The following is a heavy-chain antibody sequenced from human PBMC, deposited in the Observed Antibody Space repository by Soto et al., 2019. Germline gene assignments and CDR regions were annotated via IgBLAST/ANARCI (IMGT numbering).Heavy chain of an antibody. CDR2: ISWDGGST. D-gene: IGHD2-2*01. Sequence: PGGSLRLSCAASGFTFSSYTMHWVRQAPGKGREWVSLISWDGGSTYYADSVKGRFTISRDNSKNSLYLQMNSLRTEDTALYYCAKDFFAPGVVPAAPYYYYYYGMDVWGQGTTVTVSS. J-gene: IGHJ6*02. CDR3: AKDFFAPGVVPAAPYYYYYYGMDV. V-gene: IGHV3-43*01. CDR1: GFTFSSYT.